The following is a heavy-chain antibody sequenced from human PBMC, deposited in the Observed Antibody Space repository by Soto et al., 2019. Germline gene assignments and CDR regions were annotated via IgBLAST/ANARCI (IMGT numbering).Heavy chain of an antibody. V-gene: IGHV1-69*13. D-gene: IGHD2-2*01. CDR3: ARGPDCSSTSCYPGYSDGYFDY. J-gene: IGHJ4*02. CDR2: IIPIFGTA. CDR1: GGTFSSYA. Sequence: SVKVSCKASGGTFSSYAISWVRQAPGQGLEWMGGIIPIFGTANYAQKFQGRVTITADESTSTAYMELSSLRSEDTAVYYCARGPDCSSTSCYPGYSDGYFDYWGQGTLVTVPQ.